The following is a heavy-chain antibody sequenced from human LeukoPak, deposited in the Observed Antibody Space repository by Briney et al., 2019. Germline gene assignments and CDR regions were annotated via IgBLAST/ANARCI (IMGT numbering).Heavy chain of an antibody. CDR3: ARRVYSSSWYFDP. D-gene: IGHD6-13*01. CDR1: GGSISSYY. Sequence: SETLSLTCTVSGGSISSYYWSWIRQPPGKGLEWIGYIYYSGSTNYNPSLKSRVTISVDTSKNQFSLKLSSVTAADTAVYYCARRVYSSSWYFDPWGQGTLVTVSS. CDR2: IYYSGST. J-gene: IGHJ5*02. V-gene: IGHV4-59*08.